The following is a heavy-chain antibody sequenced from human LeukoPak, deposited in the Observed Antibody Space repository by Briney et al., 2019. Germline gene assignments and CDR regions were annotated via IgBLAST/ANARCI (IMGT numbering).Heavy chain of an antibody. Sequence: ASVKVSCKASGYTFTGYYMHWVRQAPGQGLEWMGWINPNSGGTNYAQKFQGRVTMTRDTSISTAYMELSRLRSDDTAVYYCARDLIAAAGTPSFDYWGQGTLVTVSP. J-gene: IGHJ4*02. CDR1: GYTFTGYY. V-gene: IGHV1-2*02. CDR3: ARDLIAAAGTPSFDY. D-gene: IGHD6-13*01. CDR2: INPNSGGT.